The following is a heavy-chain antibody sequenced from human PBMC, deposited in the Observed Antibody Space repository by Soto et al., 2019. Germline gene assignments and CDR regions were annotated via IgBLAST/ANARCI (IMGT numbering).Heavy chain of an antibody. CDR3: ARGRGSGWNYYGMDV. CDR2: TYYRSKWYN. CDR1: GDSVSSNTAA. J-gene: IGHJ6*02. D-gene: IGHD6-19*01. Sequence: QTLSLTCAISGDSVSSNTAAWNWIRQSPSRGLEWLGRTYYRSKWYNDYAGSVKSRISINPDTSKNQVSLQLNSVTPEDTAVYFCARGRGSGWNYYGMDVWGQGTTVTVSS. V-gene: IGHV6-1*01.